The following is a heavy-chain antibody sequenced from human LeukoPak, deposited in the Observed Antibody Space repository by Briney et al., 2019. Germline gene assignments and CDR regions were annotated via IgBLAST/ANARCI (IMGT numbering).Heavy chain of an antibody. D-gene: IGHD2-8*01. Sequence: SETLSLTCTVSGGSISSSSHYWGWIRQPPGKGLEWIGSIYYSGSTYYNPSLKSRVTISVDTSKNQFSLKLSSVTAADTAVYYCARSISGGLMVYANLLFDYWGQGTLVTVSS. J-gene: IGHJ4*02. CDR3: ARSISGGLMVYANLLFDY. CDR2: IYYSGST. CDR1: GGSISSSSHY. V-gene: IGHV4-39*07.